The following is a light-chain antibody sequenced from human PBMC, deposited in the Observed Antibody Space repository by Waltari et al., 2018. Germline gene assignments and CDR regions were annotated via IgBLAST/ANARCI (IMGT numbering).Light chain of an antibody. CDR2: GAS. V-gene: IGKV1-39*01. Sequence: DIQMTQSPSALSASVGDRVTITCRASQSIRNYLNWYQQKPGKPPKVLIYGASSLQSGVPSRFSGSGSGTDFTLIINNLQPEDFVVYYCQQSYSTLVTFGQGTRLEIK. J-gene: IGKJ5*01. CDR1: QSIRNY. CDR3: QQSYSTLVT.